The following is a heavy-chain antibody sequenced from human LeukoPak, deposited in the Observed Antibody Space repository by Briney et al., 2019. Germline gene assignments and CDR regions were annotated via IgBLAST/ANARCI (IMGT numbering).Heavy chain of an antibody. Sequence: PGRSLRLSCAASGFTFDDYAMHWVRQAPGKGLEWVSGISWNSGSIGYADSVKGRFTISRDNAKNTLYLQMNSLRAEDTAVYYCARDRPLNYYDSSGYTFDYWGQGTLVTVSS. CDR1: GFTFDDYA. V-gene: IGHV3-9*01. CDR2: ISWNSGSI. CDR3: ARDRPLNYYDSSGYTFDY. D-gene: IGHD3-22*01. J-gene: IGHJ4*02.